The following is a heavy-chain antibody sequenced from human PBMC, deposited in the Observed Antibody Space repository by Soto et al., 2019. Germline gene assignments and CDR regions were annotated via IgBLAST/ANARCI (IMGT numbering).Heavy chain of an antibody. Sequence: GASVKVSCKASGGTFSSYAISWVRQAPGQGLEWMGGIIPIFGTANYAQKFQGRVTITADESTSTAYMELSSLRSEDTAVYYCARPIRTGIAAAYYYYGMDVWGQGTTVTVSS. D-gene: IGHD6-13*01. CDR3: ARPIRTGIAAAYYYYGMDV. CDR1: GGTFSSYA. V-gene: IGHV1-69*13. CDR2: IIPIFGTA. J-gene: IGHJ6*02.